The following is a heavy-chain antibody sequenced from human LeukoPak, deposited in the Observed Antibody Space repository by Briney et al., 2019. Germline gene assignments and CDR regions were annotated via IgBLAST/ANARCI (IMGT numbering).Heavy chain of an antibody. V-gene: IGHV4-34*01. D-gene: IGHD1/OR15-1a*01. CDR2: INHSGST. CDR1: GGSFSGYY. CDR3: ARGAADRNNYYYYIDV. J-gene: IGHJ6*03. Sequence: SETLSLTCAVYGGSFSGYYWSWLRQPPGKGLEWIGEINHSGSTNYNPSLKSRVTISIDTFKNQFSLKLKSVTAADTAVYYCARGAADRNNYYYYIDVWGNGTTVTVSS.